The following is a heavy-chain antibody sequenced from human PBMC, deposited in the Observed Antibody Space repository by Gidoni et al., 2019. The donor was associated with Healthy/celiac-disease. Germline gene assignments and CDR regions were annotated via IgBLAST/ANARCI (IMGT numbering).Heavy chain of an antibody. J-gene: IGHJ4*02. D-gene: IGHD4-4*01. CDR3: ARVWAVTEAFDY. CDR1: GFTFSSYW. CDR2: IKQDGSEK. Sequence: EVQLVESGGGLVQPGGSLRLSCAAPGFTFSSYWMSWVRQAPGKGLEWVANIKQDGSEKYYVDSVKGRFTISRDNAKNSLYLQMNSLRAEDTAVYYCARVWAVTEAFDYWGQGTLVTVSS. V-gene: IGHV3-7*04.